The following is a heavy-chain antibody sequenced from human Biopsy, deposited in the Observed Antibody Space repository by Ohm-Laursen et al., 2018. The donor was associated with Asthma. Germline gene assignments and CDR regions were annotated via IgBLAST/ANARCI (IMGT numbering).Heavy chain of an antibody. V-gene: IGHV1-69*01. J-gene: IGHJ6*02. Sequence: SSVKVSCKAPGGTFSNFAFSWVRQAPGHGLEWLGGILTVFDITSYAEKFQGRVTITADESTSTAYMELTSLRSEDTAIYYCARCQVGYSSGWSLLLKKIYYSGMDVWGQGTAVTVSS. D-gene: IGHD6-19*01. CDR1: GGTFSNFA. CDR2: ILTVFDIT. CDR3: ARCQVGYSSGWSLLLKKIYYSGMDV.